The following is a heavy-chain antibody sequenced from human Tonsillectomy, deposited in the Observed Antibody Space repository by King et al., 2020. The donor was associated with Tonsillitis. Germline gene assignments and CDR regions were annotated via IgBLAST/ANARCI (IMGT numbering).Heavy chain of an antibody. CDR1: GFTFSSYG. D-gene: IGHD3-10*01. CDR2: ISSSSSYR. CDR3: ARAPSPYGSGHFDY. Sequence: VQLVESGGGLVKPGGSLRLSCAASGFTFSSYGMNWVRQAPGEGLEWGSSISSSSSYRYYADSVKVRFTISRDNAKNSVYLQMNSLRVEDTAVYYCARAPSPYGSGHFDYWGQGTLVTVSS. J-gene: IGHJ4*02. V-gene: IGHV3-21*01.